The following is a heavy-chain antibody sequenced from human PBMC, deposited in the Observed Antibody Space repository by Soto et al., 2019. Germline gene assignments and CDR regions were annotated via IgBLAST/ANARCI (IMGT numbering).Heavy chain of an antibody. D-gene: IGHD4-17*01. V-gene: IGHV4-59*01. J-gene: IGHJ6*02. CDR2: IYYSGST. CDR3: ATIDYAHYGMDV. CDR1: GGSISRYF. Sequence: SETLSLTCTVSGGSISRYFWSWIRQPPGKGLEWIGYIYYSGSTKYNPTLESRVTISVDTSKNQVSLKLNSVTAADTAKYYCATIDYAHYGMDVWGQGTTVTVSS.